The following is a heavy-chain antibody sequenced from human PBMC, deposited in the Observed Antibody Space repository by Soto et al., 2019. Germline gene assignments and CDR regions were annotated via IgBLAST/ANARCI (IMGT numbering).Heavy chain of an antibody. CDR2: IRSKAYGGTT. CDR3: TRDQDRDTASYYFDY. D-gene: IGHD5-18*01. V-gene: IGHV3-49*04. J-gene: IGHJ4*02. CDR1: GFTFGDYA. Sequence: GGSLRLSCTASGFTFGDYAMSWVRQAPGKGLEWVGFIRSKAYGGTTEYAASVKGRFTISRDDSKSIAYLQMNSLKTEDTAVYYCTRDQDRDTASYYFDYWGQGTLVTVSS.